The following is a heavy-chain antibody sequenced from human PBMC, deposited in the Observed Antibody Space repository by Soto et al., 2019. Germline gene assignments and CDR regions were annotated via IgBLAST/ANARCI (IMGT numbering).Heavy chain of an antibody. J-gene: IGHJ6*02. V-gene: IGHV4-39*01. CDR2: IYYSGST. D-gene: IGHD3-3*01. Sequence: PSETLSLTCTVSGCSISSSSYYWGWIRQPPGKGLEWIGSIYYSGSTYYNPSLKSRVTISVDTSKNQFSLKLSSVTAADTAVYYCARYNKPDYDFWSGYFGDYYGMDVWGQGTTVTVSS. CDR3: ARYNKPDYDFWSGYFGDYYGMDV. CDR1: GCSISSSSYY.